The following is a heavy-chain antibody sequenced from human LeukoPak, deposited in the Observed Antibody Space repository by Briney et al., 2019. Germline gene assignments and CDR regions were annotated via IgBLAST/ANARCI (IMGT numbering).Heavy chain of an antibody. D-gene: IGHD3-10*01. CDR2: IQYDGSNK. V-gene: IGHV3-30*02. J-gene: IGHJ3*01. Sequence: GGSLRLSCAATGFTFSNKAKHWVRQAPGKGLEWVAFIQYDGSNKYDADSVKGRFTISRDNSKNMLFLQMNSLRVEDTAVYYCAKEDGSFDVWGQGTMVTVSS. CDR3: AKEDGSFDV. CDR1: GFTFSNKA.